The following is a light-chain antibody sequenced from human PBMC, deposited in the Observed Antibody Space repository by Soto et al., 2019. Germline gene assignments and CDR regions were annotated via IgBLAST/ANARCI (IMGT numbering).Light chain of an antibody. V-gene: IGLV7-46*01. Sequence: QAVVTQEPSLTVSPGGTVTLTCGSSTGAVTSGHYPYWFQQKPGQAPRTLIYDTSNKHSWTPARFSGSLLGGKAALTLSGAQPEDEAEYYCLLSYSGALDVFGTGTNVTVL. CDR3: LLSYSGALDV. CDR1: TGAVTSGHY. J-gene: IGLJ1*01. CDR2: DTS.